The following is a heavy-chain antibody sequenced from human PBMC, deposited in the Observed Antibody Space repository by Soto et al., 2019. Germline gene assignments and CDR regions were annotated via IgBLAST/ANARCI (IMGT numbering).Heavy chain of an antibody. Sequence: QLQLQESGSGLVKPSQTLSLTCAVSGGSISSGGYSWSWIRQPPGKGLEWIGYIYHSGSTYYNPSLTSRVPXSXDXXKNQFSLKLSSVTAADTAVYSCARAGVVGATALDYWGQGTLVTVSS. CDR3: ARAGVVGATALDY. V-gene: IGHV4-30-2*01. J-gene: IGHJ4*02. CDR1: GGSISSGGYS. CDR2: IYHSGST. D-gene: IGHD1-26*01.